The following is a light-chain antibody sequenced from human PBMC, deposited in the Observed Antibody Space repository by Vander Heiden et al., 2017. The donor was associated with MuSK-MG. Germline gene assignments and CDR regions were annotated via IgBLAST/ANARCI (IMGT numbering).Light chain of an antibody. J-gene: IGLJ2*01. V-gene: IGLV6-57*03. Sequence: NFMLTKPHSVSESPGKTITISCTRSSGNIANNYVQWYQQRPGSAPTTVIYENDQRPSGVPDRFSGSIDSSSNSASLTISRLKTEDEADYYCQSYQNSIVVFGGGTKLTVL. CDR3: QSYQNSIVV. CDR1: SGNIANNY. CDR2: END.